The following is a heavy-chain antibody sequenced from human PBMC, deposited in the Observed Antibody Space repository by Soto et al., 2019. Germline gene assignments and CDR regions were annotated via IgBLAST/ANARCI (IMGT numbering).Heavy chain of an antibody. CDR3: ARFTYLAGTYYYYGMYV. J-gene: IGHJ6*02. V-gene: IGHV4-34*01. Sequence: QVQLQQWGAGLLKPSETLSLTCAVYGGSFSGYYWSWIRQPPGKGLEWIGEINHSGSTNYNPSLKRRVTISVDTSKTQFSLKLSSVTAADTAVYYCARFTYLAGTYYYYGMYVWGQGTTVTVSS. D-gene: IGHD6-13*01. CDR2: INHSGST. CDR1: GGSFSGYY.